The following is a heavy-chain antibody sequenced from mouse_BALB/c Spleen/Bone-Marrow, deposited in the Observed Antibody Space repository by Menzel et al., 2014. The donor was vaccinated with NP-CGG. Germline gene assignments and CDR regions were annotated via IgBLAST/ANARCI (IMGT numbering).Heavy chain of an antibody. CDR1: GFDFSRYW. J-gene: IGHJ2*01. V-gene: IGHV4-1*02. D-gene: IGHD1-2*01. Sequence: VQLQHSGGGLVQPGGSLKLSCAASGFDFSRYWMSWVRQAPGKGLEWIGEINPDSSTINYTPSLKDKFIISRDNAKNTLYLQMSKVRSEDTALYYCARQGYYGYSDYWGQGTTLTVSS. CDR3: ARQGYYGYSDY. CDR2: INPDSSTI.